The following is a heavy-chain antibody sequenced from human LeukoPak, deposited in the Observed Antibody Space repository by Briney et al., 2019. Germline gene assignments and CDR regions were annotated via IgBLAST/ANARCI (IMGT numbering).Heavy chain of an antibody. J-gene: IGHJ6*02. Sequence: PSETLSLTCTVSGGSISTSSYYWAWIRQPPWKGLEWIGIIYYSGSTNYNPSLKSRVTISVDTSNNQFSLQLRSVTAADTAVYYCAREDPQTTVPEGMDVWGQGTTVTVSS. D-gene: IGHD4-17*01. CDR1: GGSISTSSYY. CDR2: IYYSGST. CDR3: AREDPQTTVPEGMDV. V-gene: IGHV4-39*07.